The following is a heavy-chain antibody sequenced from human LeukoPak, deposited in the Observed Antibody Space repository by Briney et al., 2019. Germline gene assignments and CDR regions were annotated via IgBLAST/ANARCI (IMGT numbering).Heavy chain of an antibody. CDR2: MNPNSGNT. D-gene: IGHD3-22*01. V-gene: IGHV1-8*01. J-gene: IGHJ5*02. CDR1: GCTFTSYD. CDR3: VRYYDSSGLRWFDP. Sequence: ASVKVSCKASGCTFTSYDINWVRQATGQGLEWMGWMNPNSGNTGYAQKFQGRVTMTRNTSISTAYMELSSLRSEDTAVYYCVRYYDSSGLRWFDPWGQGTLVTVSS.